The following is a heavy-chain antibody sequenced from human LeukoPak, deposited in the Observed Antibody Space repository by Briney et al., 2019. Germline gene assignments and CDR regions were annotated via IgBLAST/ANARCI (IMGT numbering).Heavy chain of an antibody. Sequence: GGSLRLSCVASGFTVSSYAMHWVRQAPGKGLEWVAFIRYDGSLKNYADSVKGRFTISKDNSKTTLYQKMSRMSGDDTVEYCGANRPLFDSSDPEVYGGQGTLDPVST. V-gene: IGHV3-30*02. CDR1: GFTVSSYA. CDR3: ANRPLFDSSDPEVY. CDR2: IRYDGSLK. J-gene: IGHJ4*02. D-gene: IGHD3-22*01.